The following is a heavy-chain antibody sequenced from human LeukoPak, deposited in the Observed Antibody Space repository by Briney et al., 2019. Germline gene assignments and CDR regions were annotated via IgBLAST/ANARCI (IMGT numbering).Heavy chain of an antibody. J-gene: IGHJ4*02. Sequence: GGSLRLSCAASGFTFSRHWMHWVGQAPGKGLVWVSRINSDGSSTSYADSVKGRFTISRDNAKNTLYLQMNSLRAEDTAVYYCKSGIVATIVDYWGQGTLVTASS. V-gene: IGHV3-74*01. CDR3: KSGIVATIVDY. D-gene: IGHD5-12*01. CDR1: GFTFSRHW. CDR2: INSDGSST.